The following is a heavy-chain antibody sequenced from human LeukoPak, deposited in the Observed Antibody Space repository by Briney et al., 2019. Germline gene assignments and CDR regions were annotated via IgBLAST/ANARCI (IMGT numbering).Heavy chain of an antibody. V-gene: IGHV4-59*01. Sequence: PSETLSLTCTVSGGSISSYYWSWIRQPPGKGLEWIGYIYYSGSTNYNPSLKSRVTISVDTSKNQFSLKLSSVTAADTAVYYCARAPPYYYDSSGSFDYWGQGTLATVSS. CDR3: ARAPPYYYDSSGSFDY. D-gene: IGHD3-22*01. J-gene: IGHJ4*02. CDR1: GGSISSYY. CDR2: IYYSGST.